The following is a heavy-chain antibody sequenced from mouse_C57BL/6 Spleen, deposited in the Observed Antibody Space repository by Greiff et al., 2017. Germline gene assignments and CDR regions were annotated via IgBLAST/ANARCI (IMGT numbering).Heavy chain of an antibody. Sequence: EVQRVESGGGLVKPGGSLKLSCAASGFTFSSYAMSWVRQTPEKRLEWVATISDGGSYTYYPDNVKGRFTISRDNAKNNLYLQMSHLKSEDTAMYYCARANLAMDYWGQGTSVTVSS. CDR1: GFTFSSYA. CDR3: ARANLAMDY. V-gene: IGHV5-4*01. J-gene: IGHJ4*01. CDR2: ISDGGSYT. D-gene: IGHD4-1*01.